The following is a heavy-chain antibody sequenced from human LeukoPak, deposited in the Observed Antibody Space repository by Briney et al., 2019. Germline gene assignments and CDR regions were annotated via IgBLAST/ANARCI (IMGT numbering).Heavy chain of an antibody. V-gene: IGHV3-11*01. Sequence: GGSLRLSCAAPGFTFSDYYMSWIRQAPGKGLEWVSYISSSGSTIYYADSVKGRSTISRDNAKNSLYLQMNSLRAEDTAVYYCARVRGYDFWSGYFDYWGQGTLVTVSS. J-gene: IGHJ4*02. CDR2: ISSSGSTI. CDR3: ARVRGYDFWSGYFDY. D-gene: IGHD3-3*01. CDR1: GFTFSDYY.